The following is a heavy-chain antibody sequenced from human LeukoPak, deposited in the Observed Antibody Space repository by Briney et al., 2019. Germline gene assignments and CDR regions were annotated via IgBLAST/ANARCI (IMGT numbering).Heavy chain of an antibody. V-gene: IGHV3-7*01. J-gene: IGHJ6*03. Sequence: PGGSLRLSCSASGFTFSSSWMNWVRQAPGKGLEWVANINQDGSKQNYVDSVKGRFTVSRDNAQNSLYLQMNSLRAEDTAVYYCARIGGYNYGYYYYYYMDVWGKGTTVTVSS. D-gene: IGHD5-18*01. CDR1: GFTFSSSW. CDR3: ARIGGYNYGYYYYYYMDV. CDR2: INQDGSKQ.